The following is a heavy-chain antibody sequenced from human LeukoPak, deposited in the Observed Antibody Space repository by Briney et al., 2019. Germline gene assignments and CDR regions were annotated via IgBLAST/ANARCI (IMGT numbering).Heavy chain of an antibody. D-gene: IGHD5-18*01. CDR3: ASWELGYSYGFDY. J-gene: IGHJ4*02. CDR1: GYTFTSYG. CDR2: ISAYNGNT. Sequence: ASVNVSCKASGYTFTSYGCSWVRQAPGQGLEWMGWISAYNGNTNYAQKLQGRVTMTTDTSTSTAYMELRSLRSDDTAVYYCASWELGYSYGFDYWGQRTLVTVSS. V-gene: IGHV1-18*01.